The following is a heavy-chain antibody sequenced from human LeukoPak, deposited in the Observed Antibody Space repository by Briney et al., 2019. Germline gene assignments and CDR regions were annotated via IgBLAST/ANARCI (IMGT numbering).Heavy chain of an antibody. V-gene: IGHV1-46*01. CDR1: GYTFTSYY. CDR2: INPSGGST. D-gene: IGHD3-22*01. Sequence: ASVKVSCKASGYTFTSYYMHWVRQAPGQGLEWMGIINPSGGSTSYAQKFQGRVTMTRDTSTSTVYMGLSSLRSEDTAVYYCARQYYYDSSGSRAFDIWGQGTMVTVSS. J-gene: IGHJ3*02. CDR3: ARQYYYDSSGSRAFDI.